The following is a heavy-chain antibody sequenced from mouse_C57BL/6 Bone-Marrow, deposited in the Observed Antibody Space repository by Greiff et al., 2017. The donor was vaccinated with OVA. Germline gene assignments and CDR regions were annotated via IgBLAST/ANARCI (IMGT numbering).Heavy chain of an antibody. CDR2: ISNLAYSI. Sequence: EVQLQESGGGLVQPGGSLKLSCAASGFTFSDYGMAWVRQAPRKGPEWVAFISNLAYSIYYADTVTGRFTISRENAKNTLYLEMSSLRSEDTAMYYCARRGYDYAYYAMDYWGQGTSVTVSS. J-gene: IGHJ4*01. CDR3: ARRGYDYAYYAMDY. D-gene: IGHD2-4*01. V-gene: IGHV5-15*04. CDR1: GFTFSDYG.